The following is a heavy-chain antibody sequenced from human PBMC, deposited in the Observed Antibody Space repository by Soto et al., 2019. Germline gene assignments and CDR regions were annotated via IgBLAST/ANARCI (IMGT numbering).Heavy chain of an antibody. CDR3: ARIRGWGWLGPNDY. Sequence: QVTLKESGPVLVKPTETHTLTCTVSGFSLSNARMSVSWIRQPPGKALEWLAHIFSNDAKSYSASLKNRLTISKDTSKSQVVLTMTKMDPVDTATYYCARIRGWGWLGPNDYWGQGTLVTVSS. D-gene: IGHD3-10*01. CDR1: GFSLSNARMS. CDR2: IFSNDAK. V-gene: IGHV2-26*01. J-gene: IGHJ4*02.